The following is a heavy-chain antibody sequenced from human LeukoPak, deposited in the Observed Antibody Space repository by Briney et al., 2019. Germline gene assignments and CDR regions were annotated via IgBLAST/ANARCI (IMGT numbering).Heavy chain of an antibody. V-gene: IGHV4-38-2*02. CDR3: AKIPNYYDSSGSFDY. D-gene: IGHD3-22*01. J-gene: IGHJ4*02. CDR2: SGST. CDR1: GYSISSGYY. Sequence: KASETLSLTCTVSGYSISSGYYWGWIRQPPGKGLEWIGSGSTYYNPSLKSRVTISVDTSKNQFSLKLSSVTAADTAVYYCAKIPNYYDSSGSFDYWGQGTLVTVSS.